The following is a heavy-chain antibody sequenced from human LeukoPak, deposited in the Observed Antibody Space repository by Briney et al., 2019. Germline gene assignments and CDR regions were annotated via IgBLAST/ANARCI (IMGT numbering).Heavy chain of an antibody. D-gene: IGHD3-16*02. V-gene: IGHV4-4*07. CDR1: GGSISSYY. CDR2: IYTSGST. CDR3: ARESAYYDYVWGSYRSTLDY. J-gene: IGHJ4*02. Sequence: SETLSLTCNVSGGSISSYYWSWIRQPAGKGLEWIGRIYTSGSTNYNPSLKSRVTMSVDTSKNQFSLKLSSVTAADTAVYYCARESAYYDYVWGSYRSTLDYWSQGTLVTVSS.